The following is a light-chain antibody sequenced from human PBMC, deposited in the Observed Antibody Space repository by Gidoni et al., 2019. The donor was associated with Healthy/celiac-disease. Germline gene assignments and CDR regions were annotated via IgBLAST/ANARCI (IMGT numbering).Light chain of an antibody. J-gene: IGKJ2*01. Sequence: DIQMTQSPSTLSASVGDRVTITCRASQSISSWLSWYQQKPGKAPKLLIYNASSLESGGPSRFRGSGSGTEFTLTISSLQPDDFATYYCQQYKSYSPYTFXQXTKLEIK. CDR3: QQYKSYSPYT. CDR1: QSISSW. CDR2: NAS. V-gene: IGKV1-5*03.